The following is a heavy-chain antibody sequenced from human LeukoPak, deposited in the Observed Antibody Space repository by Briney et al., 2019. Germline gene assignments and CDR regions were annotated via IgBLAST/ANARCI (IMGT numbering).Heavy chain of an antibody. V-gene: IGHV3-23*01. CDR3: ARAGGSTVSHSDY. CDR2: ISGSDGST. Sequence: GGSLRLSCAASGFTFSSYAMTWVRQAPGKGLEWVSSISGSDGSTYYADSVKGRFTISRDNSKNTLYLQMNSLRAEDTAVYYCARAGGSTVSHSDYWGQGTLVTVSS. J-gene: IGHJ4*02. D-gene: IGHD4-17*01. CDR1: GFTFSSYA.